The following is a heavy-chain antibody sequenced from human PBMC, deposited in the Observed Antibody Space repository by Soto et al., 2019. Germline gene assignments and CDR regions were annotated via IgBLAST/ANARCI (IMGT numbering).Heavy chain of an antibody. D-gene: IGHD1-1*01. J-gene: IGHJ6*02. Sequence: GGSLRLSCAASGFTFSSYGMHWVRQAPGKGLEWVAVISYDGSNKYYADSVKGRFTISRDNSKNTLYLQMNSLRAEDTAVYYCAKTGDTAEEYYYGMDVWGQGTTVTVSS. V-gene: IGHV3-30*18. CDR2: ISYDGSNK. CDR3: AKTGDTAEEYYYGMDV. CDR1: GFTFSSYG.